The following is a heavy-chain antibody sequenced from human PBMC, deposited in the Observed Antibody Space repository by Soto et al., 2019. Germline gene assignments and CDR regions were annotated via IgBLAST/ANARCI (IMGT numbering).Heavy chain of an antibody. CDR3: ARDQDGDYGGGYFDY. CDR2: IYSGGST. V-gene: IGHV3-53*01. J-gene: IGHJ4*02. CDR1: GFTVSSNY. Sequence: GGSLRLSCAASGFTVSSNYMSWVRQAPGKGLEWVSVIYSGGSTYYADSVKGRFTISRDNSKNTLYLQMNSLRAEDTAVYYCARDQDGDYGGGYFDYWGQGTLVTVSS. D-gene: IGHD4-17*01.